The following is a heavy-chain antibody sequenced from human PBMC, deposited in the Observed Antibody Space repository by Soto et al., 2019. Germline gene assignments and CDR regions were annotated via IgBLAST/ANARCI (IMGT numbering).Heavy chain of an antibody. CDR2: IKSKSDGETT. CDR1: GFTFSNAW. Sequence: PVGSLRLSCAASGFTFSNAWMNWVRQAPGKGLEWVGRIKSKSDGETTDYAAPVKGRFTISRDDSKNTLYLQMNSLKTEDTAVYYCTTGLTYYYDSSGYYWAGGMDVWGQGITVTVSS. D-gene: IGHD3-22*01. CDR3: TTGLTYYYDSSGYYWAGGMDV. V-gene: IGHV3-15*01. J-gene: IGHJ6*02.